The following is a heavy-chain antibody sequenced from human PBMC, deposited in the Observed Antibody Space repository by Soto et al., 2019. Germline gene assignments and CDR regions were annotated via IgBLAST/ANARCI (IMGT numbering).Heavy chain of an antibody. CDR3: AKGSGHYDYIWGSYRANWFDP. CDR1: GFTFSSYA. J-gene: IGHJ5*02. V-gene: IGHV3-23*01. Sequence: EVQLLESGGGLVQPGGSLRLSCAASGFTFSSYAMSWVRQAPGKGLEWVSAISGSGGSTYYADSVKGRFTISRDNSKNTLYLQMNSLRAEDTAVYYCAKGSGHYDYIWGSYRANWFDPWGQGPLVTVSS. CDR2: ISGSGGST. D-gene: IGHD3-16*02.